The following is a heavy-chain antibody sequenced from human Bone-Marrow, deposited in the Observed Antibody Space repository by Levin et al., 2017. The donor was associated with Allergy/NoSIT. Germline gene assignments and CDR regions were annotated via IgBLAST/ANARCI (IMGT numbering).Heavy chain of an antibody. CDR1: GYTFTSYW. CDR3: ARPAGDSRGWYNA. V-gene: IGHV5-51*01. D-gene: IGHD2-21*01. Sequence: GESLKISCKGSGYTFTSYWIGWVRQMPGKGLEWMGIIHPGDSETRYSPSFQGQITISADKSITTAYLQWSSLKASDTAMYYCARPAGDSRGWYNAWGQGTLVTVSS. CDR2: IHPGDSET. J-gene: IGHJ5*02.